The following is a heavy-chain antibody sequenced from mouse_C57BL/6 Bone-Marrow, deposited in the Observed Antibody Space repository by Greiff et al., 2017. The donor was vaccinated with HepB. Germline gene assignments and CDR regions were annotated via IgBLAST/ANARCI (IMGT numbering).Heavy chain of an antibody. D-gene: IGHD2-3*01. Sequence: DVHLVESGEGLVKPGGSLKLSCAASGFTFSSYAMSWVRQTPEKRLEWVAYISSGGDYIYYAETVKGRFTISRDNARNTLYLQMSSLKSEDTAMYYCTQLLDGRGYAMDYWGQGTSVTVSS. CDR3: TQLLDGRGYAMDY. J-gene: IGHJ4*01. V-gene: IGHV5-9-1*02. CDR2: ISSGGDYI. CDR1: GFTFSSYA.